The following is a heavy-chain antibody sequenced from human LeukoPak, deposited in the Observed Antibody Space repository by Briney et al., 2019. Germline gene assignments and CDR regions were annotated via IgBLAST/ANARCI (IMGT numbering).Heavy chain of an antibody. V-gene: IGHV3-30*02. J-gene: IGHJ4*02. CDR1: RFTFSSYG. Sequence: GGSLRLSCAASRFTFSSYGMHWVRQAPGKGLEWVAFIRYDGSNKYYADSVKGRFTISRDNSKNTLYLRMNSLRAEDTAIYYCAKRIVVVVAATYYWGQGTLVTVSS. D-gene: IGHD2-15*01. CDR3: AKRIVVVVAATYY. CDR2: IRYDGSNK.